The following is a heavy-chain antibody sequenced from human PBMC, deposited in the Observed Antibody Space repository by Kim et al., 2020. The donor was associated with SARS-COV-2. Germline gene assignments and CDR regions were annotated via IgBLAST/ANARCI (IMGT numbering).Heavy chain of an antibody. D-gene: IGHD3-16*01. Sequence: SETLSPTCTVSGGSISSYYWSWIRQPPGKGLEWIGYIYYSGSTNYNPSLKSRVTISVDTSKNQFSLKLSSVTAADTAVYYCAGPLGYFDLWGRGTLVTVS. CDR1: GGSISSYY. V-gene: IGHV4-59*08. CDR2: IYYSGST. CDR3: AGPLGYFDL. J-gene: IGHJ2*01.